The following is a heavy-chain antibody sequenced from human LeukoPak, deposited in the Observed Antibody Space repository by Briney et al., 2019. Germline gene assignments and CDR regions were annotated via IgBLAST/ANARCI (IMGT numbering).Heavy chain of an antibody. CDR1: GYTFTSYA. CDR2: INAGNDNT. CDR3: ARDLGYCTGGTCYPNWFDP. V-gene: IGHV1-3*01. D-gene: IGHD2-15*01. J-gene: IGHJ5*02. Sequence: ASVKVSCKASGYTFTSYAMHWVRQAPGQRLEWMGWINAGNDNTKYSQKFQGRVTITRDTSASTAYMELSNLRSEDTAVYYCARDLGYCTGGTCYPNWFDPWGQGTLVTVSS.